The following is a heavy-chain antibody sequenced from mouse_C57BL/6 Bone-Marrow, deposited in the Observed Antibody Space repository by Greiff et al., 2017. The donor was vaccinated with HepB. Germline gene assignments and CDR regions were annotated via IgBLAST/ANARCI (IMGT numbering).Heavy chain of an antibody. D-gene: IGHD2-1*01. CDR1: GFTFSDYG. V-gene: IGHV5-17*01. CDR2: ISSGSSTI. CDR3: ARQGVIYYGNFFDY. J-gene: IGHJ2*01. Sequence: EVKLVESGGGLVKPGGSLKLSCAASGFTFSDYGMHWVRQAPEKGLEWVAYISSGSSTIYYADTVKGRFTISRDNAKNTLFLQMTSLRSEDTAMYYCARQGVIYYGNFFDYWGQGTTLTVSS.